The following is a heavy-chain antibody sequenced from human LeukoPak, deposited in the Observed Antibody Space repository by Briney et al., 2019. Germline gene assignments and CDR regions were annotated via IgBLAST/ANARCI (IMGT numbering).Heavy chain of an antibody. Sequence: ASVKVSCKASGYTFTGYYLHWVRQAPGQGLEWMGWINPKSGGTNYAQKFQGRVTMTRDTSTSTVYMELSSLRSGDTAVYYCARGGDDYNWDYWGQGTLVTVSS. CDR3: ARGGDDYNWDY. J-gene: IGHJ4*02. CDR1: GYTFTGYY. CDR2: INPKSGGT. V-gene: IGHV1-2*02. D-gene: IGHD5-24*01.